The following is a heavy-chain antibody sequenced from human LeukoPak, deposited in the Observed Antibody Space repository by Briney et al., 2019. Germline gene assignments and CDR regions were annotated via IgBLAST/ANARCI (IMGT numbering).Heavy chain of an antibody. J-gene: IGHJ4*02. V-gene: IGHV2-5*02. CDR3: AHRQLYNGKWNEGYFDH. CDR2: SEWDDDN. D-gene: IGHD1-1*01. CDR1: VSSLTSRPVG. Sequence: SGPTLVNPTAPLTRTCTFSVSSLTSRPVGVGWLRQPPGKAPEWLALSEWDDDNRYSPSLRSRLTVTKDASKNQVVLTMTNVDPEDTGTYYCAHRQLYNGKWNEGYFDHWGQGTLVTVSS.